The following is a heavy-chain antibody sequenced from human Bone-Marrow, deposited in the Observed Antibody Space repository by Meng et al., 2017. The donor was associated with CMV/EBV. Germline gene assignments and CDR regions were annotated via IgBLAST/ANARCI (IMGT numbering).Heavy chain of an antibody. D-gene: IGHD1-1*01. V-gene: IGHV3-23*01. CDR2: MSGSGGST. CDR3: AKDSSWNGAIDD. Sequence: GGSLRLSCAASGFTFSSYAMSWVRQAPGKGLEWVSAMSGSGGSTYYADSVKGRFTISRDNSKNTLYLQMNSLGPEDTAVYHCAKDSSWNGAIDDWGQGTLVTVSS. CDR1: GFTFSSYA. J-gene: IGHJ4*02.